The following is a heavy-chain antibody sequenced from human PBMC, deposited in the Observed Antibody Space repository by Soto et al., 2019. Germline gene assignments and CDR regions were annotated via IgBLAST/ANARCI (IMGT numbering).Heavy chain of an antibody. J-gene: IGHJ3*02. D-gene: IGHD2-2*01. CDR2: ISYDGSNK. V-gene: IGHV3-30*18. CDR3: AKDSDIVVVPAALSEAFDI. CDR1: GFTFSSYG. Sequence: GGSLRLSCAASGFTFSSYGMHWVRQAPGKGLEWVAVISYDGSNKYYADSVKGRFTISRDNSKNTLYLQMNSLRAEDTAVYYCAKDSDIVVVPAALSEAFDIWGQGTMVTVSS.